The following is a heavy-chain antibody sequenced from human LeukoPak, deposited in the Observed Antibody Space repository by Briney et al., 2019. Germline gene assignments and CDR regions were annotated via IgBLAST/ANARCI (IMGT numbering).Heavy chain of an antibody. CDR2: IYYSGST. CDR1: GGSISSYY. CDR3: ARDSSSSGVGLRYYYYGMDV. V-gene: IGHV4-59*01. Sequence: SETLSLTCTVSGGSISSYYWSWIRQPPGKGLEWIVYIYYSGSTNYNPSLKSRVTISVDTSKNQFSLKLSSVTAADTAVYYCARDSSSSGVGLRYYYYGMDVWGQGTTVTVSS. J-gene: IGHJ6*02. D-gene: IGHD6-6*01.